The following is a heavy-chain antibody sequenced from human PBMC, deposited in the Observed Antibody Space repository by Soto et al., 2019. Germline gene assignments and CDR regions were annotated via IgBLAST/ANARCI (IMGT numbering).Heavy chain of an antibody. J-gene: IGHJ6*02. V-gene: IGHV1-69*13. CDR1: GGTFSSYA. D-gene: IGHD4-17*01. CDR3: ARVAVTTGYYYYGMDV. CDR2: IIPIFGTA. Sequence: GASVKVSCKASGGTFSSYAISWVRQAPGQGLEWMGGIIPIFGTANYAQKFQGRVTITVDESTSTAYMELSSLRSEDTAVYYCARVAVTTGYYYYGMDVWGQGTTVTVSS.